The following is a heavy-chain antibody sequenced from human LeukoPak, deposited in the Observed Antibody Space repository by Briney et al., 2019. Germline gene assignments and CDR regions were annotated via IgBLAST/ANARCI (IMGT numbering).Heavy chain of an antibody. CDR3: ARVERTYYGSGSYSWFDP. J-gene: IGHJ5*02. Sequence: ASVKVSCKASGYTFTGYYMHWVRQAPGQGLEWMGWINPNSGGTNYAQKFQGRVTMTRDTSISTAYMELSRLRSDDTAVYYCARVERTYYGSGSYSWFDPWGRGTLVTVSS. CDR1: GYTFTGYY. V-gene: IGHV1-2*02. D-gene: IGHD3-10*01. CDR2: INPNSGGT.